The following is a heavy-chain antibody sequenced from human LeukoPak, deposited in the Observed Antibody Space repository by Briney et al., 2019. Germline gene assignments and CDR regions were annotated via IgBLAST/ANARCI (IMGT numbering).Heavy chain of an antibody. J-gene: IGHJ4*02. D-gene: IGHD5-24*01. CDR1: GYSITSGYY. Sequence: SETLSLTCSVSGYSITSGYYWGWIRQPPGKGLEWIGSIYHTGNTFYDPSFNSRVTISVDTSKNQFSLSLSSVTAADTAVYYCARGVETFDYWGQGTLVTVSS. CDR2: IYHTGNT. V-gene: IGHV4-38-2*02. CDR3: ARGVETFDY.